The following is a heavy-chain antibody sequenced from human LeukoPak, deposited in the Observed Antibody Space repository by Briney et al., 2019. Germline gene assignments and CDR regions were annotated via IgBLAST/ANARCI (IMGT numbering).Heavy chain of an antibody. V-gene: IGHV1-18*04. J-gene: IGHJ6*02. CDR3: ARDLIAAAEDGLSDYYYGMDV. CDR2: ISDYNGNT. Sequence: ASVKVSCKASGYSFTGYYMHWVRQAPGQGLEWMGWISDYNGNTNYAQKLQGRVTMTTDTSTSTAYMELRSLRSDDTAVYYCARDLIAAAEDGLSDYYYGMDVWGQGTTVTVSS. CDR1: GYSFTGYY. D-gene: IGHD6-13*01.